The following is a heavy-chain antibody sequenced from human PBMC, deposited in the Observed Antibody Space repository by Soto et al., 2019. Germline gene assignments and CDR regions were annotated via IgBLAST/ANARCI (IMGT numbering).Heavy chain of an antibody. J-gene: IGHJ4*02. CDR2: IYYSGST. V-gene: IGHV4-31*03. Sequence: PSETLSLTCTVSGGSISSGGYYWSWIRQHPGKGLEWIGYIYYSGSTYYNPSLKSRVTISVDTSKNQFSLKLSSMTAADTAVYYCARWPQLEPRFDYWGQGTLVTV. CDR3: ARWPQLEPRFDY. D-gene: IGHD1-1*01. CDR1: GGSISSGGYY.